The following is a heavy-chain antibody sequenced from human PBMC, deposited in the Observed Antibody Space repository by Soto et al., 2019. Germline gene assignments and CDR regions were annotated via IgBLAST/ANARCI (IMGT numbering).Heavy chain of an antibody. CDR2: ISAYNGNT. J-gene: IGHJ4*02. V-gene: IGHV1-18*01. CDR1: GYTFTSYG. D-gene: IGHD3-22*01. CDR3: ARDRLSTYPPQYYDSSGPLDY. Sequence: ASVKVSCKASGYTFTSYGISWVRQAPGQGLEWMGWISAYNGNTNYAQKFQGRVTMTSDTSTSTVYMLLSSLRLEDTAVYYCARDRLSTYPPQYYDSSGPLDYWGQGTLVTVSS.